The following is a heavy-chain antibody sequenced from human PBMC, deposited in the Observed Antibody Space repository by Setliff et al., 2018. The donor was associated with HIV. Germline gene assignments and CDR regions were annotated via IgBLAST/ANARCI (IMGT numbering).Heavy chain of an antibody. CDR1: GGSASNSRYY. CDR2: IHYNERT. CDR3: AREVDVVTTSDAFDI. J-gene: IGHJ3*02. Sequence: PSETLSLTCTVSGGSASNSRYYWAWIRQPPGKGLEYIGSIHYNERTYYNPSLKSRVAISIDTSKNQFSLNLTSVTAADTAVYYCAREVDVVTTSDAFDIWGQGTMVTVSS. D-gene: IGHD2-21*02. V-gene: IGHV4-39*02.